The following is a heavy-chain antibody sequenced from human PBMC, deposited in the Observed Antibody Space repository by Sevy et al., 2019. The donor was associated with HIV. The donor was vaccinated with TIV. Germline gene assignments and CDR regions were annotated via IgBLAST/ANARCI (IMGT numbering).Heavy chain of an antibody. D-gene: IGHD6-13*01. CDR3: AKDDGDSSSWGYNFDY. CDR1: GFTFSSYG. V-gene: IGHV3-30*18. CDR2: ISYDGSNK. Sequence: GGSLRLSCAASGFTFSSYGMHWVRQAPGKGLEWVAVISYDGSNKYYADSVKGRFTISGDNSKNTLFLQRISLRAEATAVYYCAKDDGDSSSWGYNFDYWGQGTLVTVSS. J-gene: IGHJ4*02.